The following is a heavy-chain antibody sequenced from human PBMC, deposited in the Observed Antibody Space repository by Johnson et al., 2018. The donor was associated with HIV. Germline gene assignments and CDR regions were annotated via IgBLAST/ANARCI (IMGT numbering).Heavy chain of an antibody. CDR1: GFTVSSNY. D-gene: IGHD3-3*01. J-gene: IGHJ3*01. V-gene: IGHV3-15*01. CDR3: ASDGTYHPIFGGVENAFDV. Sequence: VQLVESGGGVVQPGGSLRLSCAASGFTVSSNYMNWVRQAPGTGLQWVGRIKSKSDGGTTDYAAPVEGRCTISRDDSKNTLSLQMNSLKTEDTAVYYCASDGTYHPIFGGVENAFDVWGQGTMVTVSS. CDR2: IKSKSDGGTT.